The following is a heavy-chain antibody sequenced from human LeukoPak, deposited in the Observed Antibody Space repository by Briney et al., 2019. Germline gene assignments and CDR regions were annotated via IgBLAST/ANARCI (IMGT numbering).Heavy chain of an antibody. Sequence: GGSLRLSCAASGVTVSTNYMSWVRQAPGQGLEWVSVIYSGGRTYHTDSVKGRFTISRHNSNNTLYLQMNSLRTEDTAMYYCARGEDTAMLDYWGQGTLVTVSS. CDR2: IYSGGRT. J-gene: IGHJ4*02. V-gene: IGHV3-53*04. D-gene: IGHD5-18*01. CDR3: ARGEDTAMLDY. CDR1: GVTVSTNY.